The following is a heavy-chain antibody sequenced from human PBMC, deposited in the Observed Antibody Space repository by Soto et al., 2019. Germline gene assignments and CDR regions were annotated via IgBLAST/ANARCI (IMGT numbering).Heavy chain of an antibody. J-gene: IGHJ6*02. CDR1: GYTFTSYG. V-gene: IGHV1-18*01. CDR2: ISAYNGNT. CDR3: ARDWSPAAVYYYGMDV. D-gene: IGHD2-2*01. Sequence: AASVKVSCKAFGYTFTSYGISWVRQAPGQGLEWMGWISAYNGNTNFAQKLQGRVTMTTDTATNTAYMELRSLRSDDTAVYFCARDWSPAAVYYYGMDVWGQGTTVTVSS.